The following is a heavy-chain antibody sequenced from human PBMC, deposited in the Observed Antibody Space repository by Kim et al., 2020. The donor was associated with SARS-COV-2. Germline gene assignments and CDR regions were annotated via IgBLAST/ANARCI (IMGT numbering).Heavy chain of an antibody. CDR3: ARAMSIFGVGWGAFDI. D-gene: IGHD3-3*01. Sequence: SVKGRFTISRDNAKNSLYLQMNSLRAEDTAVYYCARAMSIFGVGWGAFDIWGQGTMVTVSS. V-gene: IGHV3-11*06. J-gene: IGHJ3*02.